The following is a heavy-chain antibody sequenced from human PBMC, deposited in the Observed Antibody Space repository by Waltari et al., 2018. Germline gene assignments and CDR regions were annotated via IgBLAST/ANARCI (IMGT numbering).Heavy chain of an antibody. CDR3: ARLYDASAYYNTYLDP. D-gene: IGHD3-22*01. Sequence: QVQLVQSGAEVRKPGASVKVSCKASGYTFSNYGIAWVRQAPGQGLEWRGWIRGYDGYTKYAREFEGRLTVTTDTSTNTANIELRSLRSDDTAVYYCARLYDASAYYNTYLDPWGQGALVTVSS. J-gene: IGHJ5*02. CDR1: GYTFSNYG. V-gene: IGHV1-18*01. CDR2: IRGYDGYT.